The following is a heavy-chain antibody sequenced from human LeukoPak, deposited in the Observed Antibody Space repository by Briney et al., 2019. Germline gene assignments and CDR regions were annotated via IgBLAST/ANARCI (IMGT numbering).Heavy chain of an antibody. CDR2: IYYSGST. Sequence: PSQTLSLTCTVSGGSISSGDYYWSWIRQPPGKGLEWIGYIYYSGSTYYNPSLKSRVTISVDTSKNQFSLKLSSVTAADTAVYYCATGPIDTAMADYYYYGMDVWGKGPRSPSPQ. CDR1: GGSISSGDYY. D-gene: IGHD5-18*01. J-gene: IGHJ6*01. V-gene: IGHV4-30-4*01. CDR3: ATGPIDTAMADYYYYGMDV.